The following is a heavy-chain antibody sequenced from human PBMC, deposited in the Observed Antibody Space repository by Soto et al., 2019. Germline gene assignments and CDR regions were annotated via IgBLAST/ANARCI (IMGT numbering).Heavy chain of an antibody. CDR1: GYTSSNYG. J-gene: IGHJ5*02. D-gene: IGHD2-8*02. CDR2: ISADSDHT. CDR3: AYLQGYGWSWFDP. Sequence: QVQLVQSGAEVKKPGASVKVSCKASGYTSSNYGITWVRQAPGQGPEWMGWISADSDHTGYAQKLQGRVTLTTDTSTNTAYMELTSLRSDDTAVYYCAYLQGYGWSWFDPWGQGTLVTVSS. V-gene: IGHV1-18*01.